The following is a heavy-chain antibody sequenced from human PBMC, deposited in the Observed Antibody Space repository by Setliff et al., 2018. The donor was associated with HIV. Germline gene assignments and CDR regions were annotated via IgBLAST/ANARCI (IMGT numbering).Heavy chain of an antibody. CDR3: ARGYGAAGGGY. CDR2: INHSGST. D-gene: IGHD6-25*01. J-gene: IGHJ4*02. V-gene: IGHV4-34*01. CDR1: GGSFSVYY. Sequence: SETLSLTCAVSGGSFSVYYWSWIRQPPGKGLEWIGEINHSGSTNYNPSLRSRVTISVDTSKNLFSLKLSSVTAADTAVYYCARGYGAAGGGYWGQGTLVTVSS.